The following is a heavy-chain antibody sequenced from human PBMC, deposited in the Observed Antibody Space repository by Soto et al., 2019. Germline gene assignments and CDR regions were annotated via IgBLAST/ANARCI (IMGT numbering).Heavy chain of an antibody. Sequence: GASVKVSCKASGGTFSSYAISWVRQAPGQGLEWMGGIIPIFGTTNYAQKFQGRVTMTADESTSTAYMELRSLRSDDTAVYYCARDYYDSSGYYNFDYWGQGTLVTVSS. D-gene: IGHD3-22*01. CDR3: ARDYYDSSGYYNFDY. CDR1: GGTFSSYA. J-gene: IGHJ4*02. V-gene: IGHV1-69*13. CDR2: IIPIFGTT.